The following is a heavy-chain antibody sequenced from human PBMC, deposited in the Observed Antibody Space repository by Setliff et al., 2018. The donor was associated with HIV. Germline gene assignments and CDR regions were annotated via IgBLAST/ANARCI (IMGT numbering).Heavy chain of an antibody. D-gene: IGHD2-15*01. CDR2: VDPEDGET. Sequence: ASVKVSCKASGYTFTDYYMHWVQQAPGKGLEWMGRVDPEDGETIYAEKFQGRVTITADTSTDTAYMELSSLRSEDTAAYYCARDEVVVVAANPYNWFDPWGQGTLVTVSS. CDR3: ARDEVVVVAANPYNWFDP. J-gene: IGHJ5*02. CDR1: GYTFTDYY. V-gene: IGHV1-69-2*01.